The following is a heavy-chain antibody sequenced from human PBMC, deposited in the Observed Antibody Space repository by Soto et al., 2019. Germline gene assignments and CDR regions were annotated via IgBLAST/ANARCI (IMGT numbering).Heavy chain of an antibody. CDR1: GFTVRNNK. CDR3: ARDGTYNWV. V-gene: IGHV3-66*01. CDR2: IYSGGAT. Sequence: EVQLVESGGGLVQPGGSLSLSLAALGFTVRNNKMSWVRQAPGKGLEWVSLIYSGGATYYADSVKGRFTISRDNSKNTLYLQMNSLRAEDTAVYYCARDGTYNWVGGQGILVTVSS. J-gene: IGHJ4*02. D-gene: IGHD1-1*01.